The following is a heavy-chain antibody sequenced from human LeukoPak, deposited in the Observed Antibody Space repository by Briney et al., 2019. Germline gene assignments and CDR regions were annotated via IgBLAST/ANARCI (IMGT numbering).Heavy chain of an antibody. CDR3: VRADILTGDPNWFDP. D-gene: IGHD3-9*01. V-gene: IGHV4-30-4*08. CDR2: IYYSGST. CDR1: GGSISSGDYY. J-gene: IGHJ5*02. Sequence: SETLSLTCTVSGGSISSGDYYWSWIRQPPGKGLEWIGYIYYSGSTYYNPSLKSRVTISVDTSKNQFSLKLSSVTAADTAVYYCVRADILTGDPNWFDPWGQGTLVTVSS.